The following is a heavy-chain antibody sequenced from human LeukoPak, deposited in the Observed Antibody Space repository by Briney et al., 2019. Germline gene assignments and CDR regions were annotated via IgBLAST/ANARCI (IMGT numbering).Heavy chain of an antibody. CDR3: ARDQTGACWFDP. J-gene: IGHJ5*02. D-gene: IGHD3-10*01. Sequence: SETLSLTCTVSGGSISSSSYYWGWIRQPPGKGLEWIGSIYYSGSTYYNPSLKSRVTISVDTSKNQFSLKLSSVTAADTAVYYCARDQTGACWFDPWGQGTLVTVSS. CDR1: GGSISSSSYY. V-gene: IGHV4-39*07. CDR2: IYYSGST.